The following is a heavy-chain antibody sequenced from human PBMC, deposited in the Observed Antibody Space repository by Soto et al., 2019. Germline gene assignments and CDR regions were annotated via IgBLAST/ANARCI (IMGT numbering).Heavy chain of an antibody. CDR2: IDYNGRA. CDR3: ARGPDHSKVGY. V-gene: IGHV4-59*02. D-gene: IGHD4-4*01. CDR1: GGSVTGNC. J-gene: IGHJ4*02. Sequence: SETLSLTCSVSGGSVTGNCWSWVRQPPGRGLEWIGCIDYNGRAHYNPSLTSRVSMSLDTSNNHFSLKLSSMTAADTAMYYCARGPDHSKVGYWGQGTLVTVS.